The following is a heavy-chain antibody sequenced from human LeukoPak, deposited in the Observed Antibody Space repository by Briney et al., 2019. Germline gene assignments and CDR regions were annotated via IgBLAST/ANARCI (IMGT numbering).Heavy chain of an antibody. CDR1: GGTFSSYA. V-gene: IGHV1-69*05. CDR2: IIPIFGTA. CDR3: ARGRDWLRWFDP. Sequence: SVKVSCKASGGTFSSYAISWVRQAPGQGLEWMGGIIPIFGTANYAQKFQGRVTITRNTSISTAYMELSSLTSEDTAVYYCARGRDWLRWFDPWGQGTLVTVSS. J-gene: IGHJ5*02. D-gene: IGHD3/OR15-3a*01.